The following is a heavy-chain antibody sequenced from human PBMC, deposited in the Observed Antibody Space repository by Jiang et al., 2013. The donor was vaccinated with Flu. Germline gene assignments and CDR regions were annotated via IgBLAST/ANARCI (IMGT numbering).Heavy chain of an antibody. V-gene: IGHV3-23*04. CDR2: ISGSGGST. J-gene: IGHJ4*02. CDR1: GFMFSHYG. CDR3: VKYIIVKNYIDY. Sequence: VQLVESGGGLVQPGGSLRLSCAGAGFMFSHYGITWVRQAPGKGLEWVSVISGSGGSTNYTESVKGRFTNSRDNSKNTLYLQMSSLRAEDTAVYYCVKYIIVKNYIDYWGQGTLVTVSS. D-gene: IGHD2-21*01.